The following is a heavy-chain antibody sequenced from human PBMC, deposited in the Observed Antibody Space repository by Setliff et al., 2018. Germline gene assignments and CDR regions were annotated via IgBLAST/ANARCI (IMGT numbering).Heavy chain of an antibody. D-gene: IGHD4-17*01. CDR3: ARRAVTAEYFQH. J-gene: IGHJ1*01. Sequence: GESLKISCKGSGYSFTTYWIGWVRQMPGKGLEWMGIIYPGDSDTRYSPSFQGQVTISADKSISTAYLQLSSLKASDTAIYYCARRAVTAEYFQHWGHGTQVTVS. CDR2: IYPGDSDT. V-gene: IGHV5-51*01. CDR1: GYSFTTYW.